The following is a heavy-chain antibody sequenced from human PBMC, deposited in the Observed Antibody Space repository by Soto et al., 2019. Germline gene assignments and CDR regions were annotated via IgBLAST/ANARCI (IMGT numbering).Heavy chain of an antibody. Sequence: GGSLRLSCAASGFTVSTNYMDWVRQAPGKGLEWVSVIYSGGSTYYADSVKGRFTISRDDSKNTLFLQMNSLRAEDTAVYYCARRSGYYYGMDVWGQGTTVTVSS. CDR1: GFTVSTNY. V-gene: IGHV3-53*01. CDR2: IYSGGST. J-gene: IGHJ6*02. CDR3: ARRSGYYYGMDV.